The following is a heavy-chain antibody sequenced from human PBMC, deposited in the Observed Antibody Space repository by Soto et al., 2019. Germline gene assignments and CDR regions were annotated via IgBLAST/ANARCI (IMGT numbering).Heavy chain of an antibody. CDR2: IIPIFGTA. CDR1: GGPFSSYA. CDR3: YTRTGNTYLPYGMDV. V-gene: IGHV1-69*13. D-gene: IGHD1-7*01. J-gene: IGHJ6*02. Sequence: PVKISCKASGGPFSSYAISWVRQAPGQGLEWMGGIIPIFGTANYAQKFQGRVTITADESTSTDYMELSSLRSVGTAVYYYYTRTGNTYLPYGMDVWGQGTTVTVSS.